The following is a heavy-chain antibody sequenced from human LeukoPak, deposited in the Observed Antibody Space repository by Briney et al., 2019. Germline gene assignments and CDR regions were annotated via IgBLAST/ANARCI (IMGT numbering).Heavy chain of an antibody. D-gene: IGHD5-18*01. CDR3: ARDTGGGYSCYDC. J-gene: IGHJ4*02. Sequence: GGSLRLSCAASGFNFSSYWMTWIGQAPGMGLDWVANIKQDGSEKYYVDSVKGRFTISRDNAKNSLYLQMNSLRAEDTAVYYCARDTGGGYSCYDCWGQGTLVTVSS. CDR1: GFNFSSYW. CDR2: IKQDGSEK. V-gene: IGHV3-7*01.